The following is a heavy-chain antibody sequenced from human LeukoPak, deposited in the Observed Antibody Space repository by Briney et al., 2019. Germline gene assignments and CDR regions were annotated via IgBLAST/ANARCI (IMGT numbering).Heavy chain of an antibody. D-gene: IGHD6-13*01. J-gene: IGHJ6*02. Sequence: SSVKVSCKASGGTFSSYAISWVRQAPGQGLEWMGGIIPIFGTANYAQKFQGRVTITADESTSTAYMELSSLRSEDTAVYYCARAMGSSWYVGFYYYYYGMDVWGQGTTVTVSS. CDR3: ARAMGSSWYVGFYYYYYGMDV. CDR2: IIPIFGTA. V-gene: IGHV1-69*01. CDR1: GGTFSSYA.